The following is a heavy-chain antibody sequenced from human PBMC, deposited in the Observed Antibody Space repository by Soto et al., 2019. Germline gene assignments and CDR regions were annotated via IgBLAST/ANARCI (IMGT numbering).Heavy chain of an antibody. D-gene: IGHD6-19*01. CDR2: ISDSGGST. J-gene: IGHJ4*02. CDR1: GSTFSSDD. V-gene: IGHV3-23*01. Sequence: EVHLLEYGGGLVRPGGSLRLSCVVSGSTFSSDDMSWVRQAPGRGLEWVSGISDSGGSTYYADSVKGRFTISRDNAKNTLYPQMKSLRVEDTALYYCAKDGGWSLAVAGLFDYWGPGTQVTVSS. CDR3: AKDGGWSLAVAGLFDY.